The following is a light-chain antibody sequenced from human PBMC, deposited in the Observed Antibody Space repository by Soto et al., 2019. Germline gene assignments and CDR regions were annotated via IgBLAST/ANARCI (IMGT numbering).Light chain of an antibody. CDR2: DVS. CDR3: NSYSTSNTLVV. CDR1: SNDVGGYDY. Sequence: QSLLTQPSSVSGSPGQSITLSCHGTSNDVGGYDYVSWYQQHPGKAPKLMIFDVSNRPSGVSTRFSGSKSGNTASLTISGLQAEDEADYYCNSYSTSNTLVVFGGGTKVTVL. J-gene: IGLJ2*01. V-gene: IGLV2-14*03.